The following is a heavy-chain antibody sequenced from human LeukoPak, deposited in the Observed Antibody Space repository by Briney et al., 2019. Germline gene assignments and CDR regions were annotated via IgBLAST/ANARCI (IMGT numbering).Heavy chain of an antibody. CDR1: GGSISSYY. J-gene: IGHJ4*02. CDR2: IYYSGST. Sequence: SETLSLTCTVSGGSISSYYWSWIRQPPGKGLEWIGYIYYSGSTNYNPSLKSRVTISVDTSKNQFSLKLSSVTAADTAVYYCAVVAAAGDYFDYWGQGTLVTVSS. V-gene: IGHV4-59*01. D-gene: IGHD6-13*01. CDR3: AVVAAAGDYFDY.